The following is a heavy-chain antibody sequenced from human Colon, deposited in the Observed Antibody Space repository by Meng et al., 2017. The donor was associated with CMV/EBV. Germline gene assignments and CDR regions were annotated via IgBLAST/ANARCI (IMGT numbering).Heavy chain of an antibody. D-gene: IGHD3-10*01. CDR3: ASSFHGSGSPDH. CDR1: GFDFFNSA. Sequence: QVRLVESGGGVVQPGRSLRLSCAASGFDFFNSAMHWVRQVPGKGLEWVTIISYDGSHALYADSVKGRFTISRDNSKNTLYLQMNSLRPEDTAVYYCASSFHGSGSPDHWGQGTLVTVSS. J-gene: IGHJ5*02. CDR2: ISYDGSHA. V-gene: IGHV3-30-3*01.